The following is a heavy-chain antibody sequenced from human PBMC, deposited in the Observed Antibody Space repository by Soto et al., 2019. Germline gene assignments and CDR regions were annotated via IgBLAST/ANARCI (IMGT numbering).Heavy chain of an antibody. V-gene: IGHV4-59*08. J-gene: IGHJ6*03. D-gene: IGHD6-6*01. Sequence: SETLSLTCTVSGGSISSYYWSWIRQPPGKGLEWIGYIYYSGSTNYNPSLKSRVTISVDTSKNQFSLKLSSVTAADTAVYYCARLGPSYSSSILGTYYYYYMDVWGKGTTVTVSS. CDR2: IYYSGST. CDR1: GGSISSYY. CDR3: ARLGPSYSSSILGTYYYYYMDV.